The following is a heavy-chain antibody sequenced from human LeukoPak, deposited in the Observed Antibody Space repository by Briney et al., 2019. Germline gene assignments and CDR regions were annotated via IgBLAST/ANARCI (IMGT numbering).Heavy chain of an antibody. CDR1: GGSISSYY. CDR3: ARDHGDYLDY. Sequence: SETLSLTCTVSGGSISSYYWSWIRQPPGKGLEWIGYIYHSGSTYYNPSLKSRVTISVDRSKNQFSLKLSSVTAADTAVYYCARDHGDYLDYWGQGTLVTVSS. D-gene: IGHD4-17*01. CDR2: IYHSGST. V-gene: IGHV4-59*12. J-gene: IGHJ4*02.